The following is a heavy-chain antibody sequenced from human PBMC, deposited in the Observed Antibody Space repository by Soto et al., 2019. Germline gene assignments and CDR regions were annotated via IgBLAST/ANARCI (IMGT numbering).Heavy chain of an antibody. J-gene: IGHJ4*02. CDR3: ASYRGAFYFDH. D-gene: IGHD4-4*01. CDR1: GRSMSSNY. CDR2: VFYGGT. Sequence: QVHLQESGPGLVKPSETLSLTCSVSGRSMSSNYWSWIRQSPDKGLEWLGYVFYGGTDYNPYLEGRVSMSVETSKSQFSLKLTSVTAADTAVYYCASYRGAFYFDHWGQGLLVTVSS. V-gene: IGHV4-59*01.